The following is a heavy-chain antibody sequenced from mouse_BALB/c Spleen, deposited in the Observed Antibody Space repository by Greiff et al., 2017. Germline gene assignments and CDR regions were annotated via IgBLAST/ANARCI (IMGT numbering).Heavy chain of an antibody. V-gene: IGHV14-3*02. J-gene: IGHJ4*01. Sequence: VQLKESGAELVKPGASVKLSCTASGFNIKDTYMHWVKQRPEQGLEWIGRIDPANGNTKYDPKFQGKATITADTSSNTAYLQLSSLTSEDTAVYYCARVWSDAMDYWGQGTSVTVSS. CDR1: GFNIKDTY. CDR3: ARVWSDAMDY. CDR2: IDPANGNT. D-gene: IGHD1-1*02.